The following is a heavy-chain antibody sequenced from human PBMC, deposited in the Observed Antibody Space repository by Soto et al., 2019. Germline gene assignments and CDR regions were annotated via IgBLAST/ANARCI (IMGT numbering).Heavy chain of an antibody. CDR2: IYWDDDK. CDR3: AHSKARFRMDCRGGTCYSLDP. V-gene: IGHV2-5*02. D-gene: IGHD2-15*01. J-gene: IGHJ5*02. Sequence: QITLKESGPTLVKPTQTLTLTCTFSGFSLSTSGVGVGWIRQPPGKALEWLALIYWDDDKRYSPSLKSRLTITKDTSKNQVVLTMTNMDPVDTATYYCAHSKARFRMDCRGGTCYSLDPWGQGTLVTVSS. CDR1: GFSLSTSGVG.